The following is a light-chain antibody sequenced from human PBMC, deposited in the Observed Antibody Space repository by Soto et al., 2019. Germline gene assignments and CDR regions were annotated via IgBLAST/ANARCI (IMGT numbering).Light chain of an antibody. J-gene: IGKJ1*01. CDR3: QQSYSSPPT. CDR1: QSVNSNY. Sequence: EIVMTQSPATLSVSPGERATLSCSASQSVNSNYLAWYQQKPGQAPRLLIYGISKRATDIPDRFSGSRSGPDFTLTISSLQPEDFATYYCQQSYSSPPTFGQGTKVDI. CDR2: GIS. V-gene: IGKV3D-20*02.